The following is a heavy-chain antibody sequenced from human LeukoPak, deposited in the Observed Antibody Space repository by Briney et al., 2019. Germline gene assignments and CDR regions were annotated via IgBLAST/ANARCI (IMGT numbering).Heavy chain of an antibody. V-gene: IGHV4-34*01. CDR2: INHSGST. J-gene: IGHJ4*02. D-gene: IGHD3-10*01. CDR1: GGSFCGYY. CDR3: ASGNYYASMGY. Sequence: PSETLSLTCAVYGGSFCGYYWSWIRQPPGKGLEWIGEINHSGSTNYNPSLKSRVTISVDTSKNQFSLKLSSVTAADTAVYYCASGNYYASMGYWGQGTLVTVSS.